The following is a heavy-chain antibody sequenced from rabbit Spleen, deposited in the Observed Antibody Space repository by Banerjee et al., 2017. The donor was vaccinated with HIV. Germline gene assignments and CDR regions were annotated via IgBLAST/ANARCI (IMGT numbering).Heavy chain of an antibody. V-gene: IGHV1S45*01. CDR1: GFSFSSSYW. CDR3: ARGIMSEFSL. Sequence: QEQLEESGGDLVKPGASLTLTCTASGFSFSSSYWICWVRQAPGKGLEWIGCIDGGTSGSTWYASWAKGRFTISKTSSTALTLQMTSLTAADTATYFCARGIMSEFSLWGQGTLVTVS. CDR2: IDGGTSGST. D-gene: IGHD1-1*01. J-gene: IGHJ4*01.